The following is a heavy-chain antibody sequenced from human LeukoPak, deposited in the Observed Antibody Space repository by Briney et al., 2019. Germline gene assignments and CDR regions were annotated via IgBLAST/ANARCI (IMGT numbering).Heavy chain of an antibody. CDR3: ARGTEYYFDY. J-gene: IGHJ4*02. CDR1: GYTFTGYY. CDR2: INPNSGGT. Sequence: ASVKVSCKASGYTFTGYYMHWVRQAPGQGLEWMGRINPNSGGTNYAQKFQGRVTMTRDTSISTAYMDLTRLRSDDTAVCYCARGTEYYFDYWGQGTLVTVSS. V-gene: IGHV1-2*06. D-gene: IGHD1-1*01.